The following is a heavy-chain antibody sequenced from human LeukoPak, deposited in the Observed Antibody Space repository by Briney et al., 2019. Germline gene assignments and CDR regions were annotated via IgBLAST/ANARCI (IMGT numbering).Heavy chain of an antibody. D-gene: IGHD6-13*01. Sequence: GGSLRLFCAASGFTFSSYGMHWVRQAPGKGLEWVAFIRYDGSNKYYADSVKGRFTISRDNSKNTLYLQMNSLRAEDTAVYYCAKEFSSWCNYWGQGTLVTVSS. CDR3: AKEFSSWCNY. J-gene: IGHJ4*02. CDR2: IRYDGSNK. V-gene: IGHV3-30*02. CDR1: GFTFSSYG.